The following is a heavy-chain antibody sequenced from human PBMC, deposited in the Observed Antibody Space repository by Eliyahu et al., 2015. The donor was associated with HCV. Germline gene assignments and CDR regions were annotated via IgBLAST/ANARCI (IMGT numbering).Heavy chain of an antibody. J-gene: IGHJ4*02. Sequence: EVQLVESGGGLVQPEGSLRLSCAASGFTFSSYSMNWVRQAPGKGLEWVSYISSSSNTIYYADSVRGRFTISRDDAKNSLYLQMNSLRAEDTALYYCARDLGITGTTRGRFDCWGQGTLVTVSS. CDR3: ARDLGITGTTRGRFDC. V-gene: IGHV3-48*01. CDR1: GFTFSSYS. D-gene: IGHD1-7*01. CDR2: ISSSSNTI.